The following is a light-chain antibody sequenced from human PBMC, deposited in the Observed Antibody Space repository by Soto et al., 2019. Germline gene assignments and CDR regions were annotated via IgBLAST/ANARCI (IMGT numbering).Light chain of an antibody. CDR2: DVS. CDR1: SSDFGGYNY. V-gene: IGLV2-14*01. Sequence: QSALTQPASVSGSPGQAIPISHSSTSSDFGGYNYVSWYQQHPGKAPKLMIYDVSNRPSGVSNRFSGSKSGNTASLIISGLQAEDEADYYCSSYTSSSTLVVFGGGTKVTVL. J-gene: IGLJ2*01. CDR3: SSYTSSSTLVV.